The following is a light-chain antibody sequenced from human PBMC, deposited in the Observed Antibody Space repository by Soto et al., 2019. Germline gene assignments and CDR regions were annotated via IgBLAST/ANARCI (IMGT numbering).Light chain of an antibody. CDR3: QQYGSSPPELT. CDR1: QSVSSSY. CDR2: GAS. V-gene: IGKV3-20*01. J-gene: IGKJ4*01. Sequence: EIVLTQSPGTLSLSPGERATLSCRASQSVSSSYLAWYQQKPGQAPRLLIYGASSRATGIPDRFSGSGSGTDFTLTIGGLEPEDFAVYYCQQYGSSPPELTFGGGTKVEIK.